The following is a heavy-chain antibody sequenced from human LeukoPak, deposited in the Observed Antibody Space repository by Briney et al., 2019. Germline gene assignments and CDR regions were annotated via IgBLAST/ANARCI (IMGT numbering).Heavy chain of an antibody. D-gene: IGHD3-10*01. Sequence: GGSLRLXCAASGFTFSSYAMSWVRQAPGKGLEWVLAISGSGGSTYYADSVKGRFTISRDNSKNTLYLQMNSLRAEDTAVYYCAKDPGDAYYYGSGGDAFDIWGQGTMVTVSS. CDR3: AKDPGDAYYYGSGGDAFDI. CDR2: ISGSGGST. V-gene: IGHV3-23*01. J-gene: IGHJ3*02. CDR1: GFTFSSYA.